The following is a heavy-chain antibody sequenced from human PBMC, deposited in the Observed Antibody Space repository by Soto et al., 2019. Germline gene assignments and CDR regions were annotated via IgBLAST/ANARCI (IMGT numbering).Heavy chain of an antibody. J-gene: IGHJ6*02. CDR2: ISYDGSNK. Sequence: PGGSLRLSCAASGFTFSSYGMHWVRQAPGKGLEWVAVISYDGSNKYYADSVKGRFTISRDNSKNTLYLQMNSLRAEDTAVYYCAKENYYDSSGYYDAAGMDVWGQGTTVTVSS. CDR3: AKENYYDSSGYYDAAGMDV. V-gene: IGHV3-30*18. CDR1: GFTFSSYG. D-gene: IGHD3-22*01.